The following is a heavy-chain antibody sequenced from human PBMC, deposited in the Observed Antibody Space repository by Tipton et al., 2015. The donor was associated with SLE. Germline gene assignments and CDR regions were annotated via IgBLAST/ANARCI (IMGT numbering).Heavy chain of an antibody. CDR3: ASSRSPGMATAPRY. V-gene: IGHV3-23*01. CDR1: GFTFSTYA. J-gene: IGHJ4*02. D-gene: IGHD5-24*01. CDR2: ISGFGGST. Sequence: SLRLSCAASGFTFSTYAINWIRQAPGQGLDWVSTISGFGGSTYYADSVKGRFTISRDNAKNSLYLHMNSLRPEDTALYYCASSRSPGMATAPRYWGQGTLVTVTS.